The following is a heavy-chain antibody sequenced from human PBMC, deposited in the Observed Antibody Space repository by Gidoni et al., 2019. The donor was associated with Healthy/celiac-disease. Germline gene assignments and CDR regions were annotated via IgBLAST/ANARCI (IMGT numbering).Heavy chain of an antibody. CDR3: AKDTTRDTAMELNAFDI. CDR2: ISWNSGSI. D-gene: IGHD5-18*01. J-gene: IGHJ3*02. CDR1: GFTFAVSA. V-gene: IGHV3-9*01. Sequence: EVQLVESGGGLVQPGRSLKLSCAASGFTFAVSAMHWVRHAPGQGLEWVSGISWNSGSIGYADSVKGRFTISRDNAKNSLYLQMNSLRAEDTALYYCAKDTTRDTAMELNAFDIWGQGTMVTVSS.